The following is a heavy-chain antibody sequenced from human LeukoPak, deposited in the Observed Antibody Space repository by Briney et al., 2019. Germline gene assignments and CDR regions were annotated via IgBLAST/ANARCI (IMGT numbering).Heavy chain of an antibody. CDR3: AKGYSYGYNYYYYMDV. CDR2: ISGSGGST. D-gene: IGHD5-18*01. V-gene: IGHV3-23*01. Sequence: PGGSLRLSCAASGFTFSSYAMSWVRQAPGKGLEWVSAISGSGGSTYYADSVKGRFTISRDNSKNTLYLQMNSLRAEDTAVYYCAKGYSYGYNYYYYMDVWGKGTTVTVSS. J-gene: IGHJ6*03. CDR1: GFTFSSYA.